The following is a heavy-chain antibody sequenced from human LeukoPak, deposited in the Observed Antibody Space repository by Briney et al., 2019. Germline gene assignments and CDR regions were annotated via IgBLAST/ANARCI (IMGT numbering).Heavy chain of an antibody. D-gene: IGHD3-22*01. J-gene: IGHJ4*02. V-gene: IGHV3-23*01. CDR1: GFTFSSYA. CDR2: ISGSGGST. CDR3: AKRGGWDSSGYYTDYFDY. Sequence: GGSLRLSCAASGFTFSSYAMSWVRQAPGKGLEWVSAISGSGGSTYYADSVKGRFTISRDNSKNTLYLQMNSLRAEDTAVYYCAKRGGWDSSGYYTDYFDYWGQGTLVTVSS.